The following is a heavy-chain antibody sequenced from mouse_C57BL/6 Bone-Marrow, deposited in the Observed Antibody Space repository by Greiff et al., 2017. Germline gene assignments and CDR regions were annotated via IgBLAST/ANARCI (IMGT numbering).Heavy chain of an antibody. CDR2: IHPNSGST. Sequence: VQLQQPGAELVKPGASVKLSCKASGYTFTSYWMHWVKQRPGQGLEWIGMIHPNSGSTNYNEKFKSKATLTVDKSSSTAYMQLSRLTSEDSAVXYCARSEVYYDDGKGVHYYAMDYWGQGTSVTVSS. CDR1: GYTFTSYW. D-gene: IGHD2-4*01. V-gene: IGHV1-64*01. CDR3: ARSEVYYDDGKGVHYYAMDY. J-gene: IGHJ4*01.